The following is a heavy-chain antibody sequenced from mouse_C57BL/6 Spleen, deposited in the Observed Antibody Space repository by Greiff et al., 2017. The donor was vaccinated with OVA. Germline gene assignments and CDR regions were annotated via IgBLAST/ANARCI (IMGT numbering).Heavy chain of an antibody. CDR1: GYTFTSYW. D-gene: IGHD1-1*01. V-gene: IGHV1-55*01. CDR2: IYPGSGST. Sequence: VQLQQPGAELVKPGASVKMSCKASGYTFTSYWITWVKQRPGQGLEWIGDIYPGSGSTNYNEKFKSKATLTVDTSSSTAYMQLSSLTSEDSAVYYCARWRSSFYYFDYWGKGTTLTVSS. J-gene: IGHJ2*01. CDR3: ARWRSSFYYFDY.